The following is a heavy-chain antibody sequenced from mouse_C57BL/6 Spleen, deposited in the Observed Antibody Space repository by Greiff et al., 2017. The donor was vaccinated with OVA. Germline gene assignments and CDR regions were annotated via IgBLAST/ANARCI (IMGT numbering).Heavy chain of an antibody. J-gene: IGHJ3*01. Sequence: QVQLQQSGAELMKPGASVKLSCKATGYTFTGYWIEWVKQRPGHGLEWIGEILPGSGSTNYNEKFKGKATFTADTSFNTAYMQLSSLTTEDSAIYYCARKYGYDVFAYWGQGTLVTVSA. V-gene: IGHV1-9*01. CDR1: GYTFTGYW. D-gene: IGHD2-2*01. CDR3: ARKYGYDVFAY. CDR2: ILPGSGST.